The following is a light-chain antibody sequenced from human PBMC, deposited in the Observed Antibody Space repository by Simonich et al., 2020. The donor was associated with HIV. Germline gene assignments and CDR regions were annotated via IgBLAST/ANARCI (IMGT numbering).Light chain of an antibody. J-gene: IGKJ3*01. CDR2: DAS. V-gene: IGKV3-15*01. CDR3: QQYNNWPSPFT. CDR1: QSVSSN. Sequence: EIVMTQSPATLSVSPGERPTLTCRASQSVSSNLAWYQQKPGTAPRLLIYDASPRATGIPDRFSGSGFGTEFTLTITSMQSEDFAVYYCQQYNNWPSPFTFGPGTKVDIK.